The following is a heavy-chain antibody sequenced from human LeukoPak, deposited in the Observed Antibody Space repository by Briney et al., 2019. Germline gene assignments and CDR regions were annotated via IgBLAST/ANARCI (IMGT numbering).Heavy chain of an antibody. Sequence: SETLSLTCTVSGGSISSYYWSWIRQPPGKGLEWIGYIYYSGSTNYNPSLASRVTISVDTSKNQFSLNLSSVTAADTAVYYCARDNSATSDCSSSSCYHFDYWGQGTLVTVSS. CDR2: IYYSGST. D-gene: IGHD2-15*01. V-gene: IGHV4-59*01. J-gene: IGHJ4*02. CDR3: ARDNSATSDCSSSSCYHFDY. CDR1: GGSISSYY.